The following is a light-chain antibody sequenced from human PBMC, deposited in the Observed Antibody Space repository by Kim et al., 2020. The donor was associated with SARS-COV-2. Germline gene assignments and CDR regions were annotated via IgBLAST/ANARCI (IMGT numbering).Light chain of an antibody. Sequence: VGLGQTVRITWQGASLRSYYATWYQQKPGQAPILVIYGKNNRPSGIPDRFSGSSSGNTASLTITGTQAGDEADYYCNSRDSNDNVVFGGGTQLTVL. V-gene: IGLV3-19*01. CDR3: NSRDSNDNVV. CDR2: GKN. J-gene: IGLJ2*01. CDR1: SLRSYY.